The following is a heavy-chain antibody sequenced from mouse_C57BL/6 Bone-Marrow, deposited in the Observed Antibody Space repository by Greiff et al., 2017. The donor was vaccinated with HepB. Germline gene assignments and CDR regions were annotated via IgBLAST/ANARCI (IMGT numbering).Heavy chain of an antibody. V-gene: IGHV1-52*01. CDR2: IDPSDSET. J-gene: IGHJ1*03. D-gene: IGHD1-1*01. CDR1: GYTFTSYW. Sequence: VQLQQSGAELVRPGSSVKLSCKASGYTFTSYWMHWVKQRPIQGLEWIGNIDPSDSETHYNQKFKDKATLTVDKSSSTAYMQLSSLTSEDSAVYYCASHYYGSSYGYFDVWGTGTTVTVSS. CDR3: ASHYYGSSYGYFDV.